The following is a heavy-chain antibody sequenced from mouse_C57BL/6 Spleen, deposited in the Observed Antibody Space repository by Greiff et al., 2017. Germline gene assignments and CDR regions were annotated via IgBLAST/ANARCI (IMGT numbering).Heavy chain of an antibody. CDR2: IWGDGST. CDR1: GFSLTSYG. Sequence: VKLMESGPGLVAPSQCLSITCTVSGFSLTSYGVSWVRPPPGKGLEWLGVIWGDGSTHYHSALISRLSISTDNSKSQVFLKLNSLQTDDTATYYFAKDGYDSSYKYFDVWGTGTTVTVSS. CDR3: AKDGYDSSYKYFDV. V-gene: IGHV2-3*01. D-gene: IGHD1-1*01. J-gene: IGHJ1*03.